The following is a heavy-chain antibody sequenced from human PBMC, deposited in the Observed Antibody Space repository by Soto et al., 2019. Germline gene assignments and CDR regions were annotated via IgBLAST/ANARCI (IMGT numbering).Heavy chain of an antibody. V-gene: IGHV4-59*01. CDR1: GGSMSSYY. D-gene: IGHD1-26*01. J-gene: IGHJ4*02. Sequence: SETLSLTCTVSGGSMSSYYWSWIRQPPGKGLEWIGYIYYSGSTDYNPSLKSRVTISVDTSKNHFSLNLSSVTAADTAVYYCARTSPGVRGGPWEILDYWGQGALVTVS. CDR2: IYYSGST. CDR3: ARTSPGVRGGPWEILDY.